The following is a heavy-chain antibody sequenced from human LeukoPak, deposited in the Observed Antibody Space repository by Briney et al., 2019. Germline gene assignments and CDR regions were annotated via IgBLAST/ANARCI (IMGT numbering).Heavy chain of an antibody. D-gene: IGHD1-26*01. Sequence: PGGSLRLSCAASGFTFSSYSMNSVRQAPGKGLEWVSFISSSSAHINYADSVKGRFTISRDNPRNSLYLQMHSLRAEDTAVYYCARDIGGSYTAIDYWGQGTLVTVSS. CDR1: GFTFSSYS. CDR3: ARDIGGSYTAIDY. CDR2: ISSSSAHI. V-gene: IGHV3-21*01. J-gene: IGHJ4*02.